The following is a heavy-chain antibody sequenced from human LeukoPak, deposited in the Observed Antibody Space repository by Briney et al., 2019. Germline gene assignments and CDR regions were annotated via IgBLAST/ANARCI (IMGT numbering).Heavy chain of an antibody. J-gene: IGHJ4*02. D-gene: IGHD3-10*01. V-gene: IGHV3-7*01. CDR1: GFTFSNYW. Sequence: GGSLRLSCAASGFTFSNYWMSWVRQAPGKGLEWVANIKQDGSEKYYVDSVKGRFTISKDYAKNSLYLQMNSLRVEDTAVYYCAKVAKYYYGPETYYFFEQWGQGTPVTASS. CDR3: AKVAKYYYGPETYYFFEQ. CDR2: IKQDGSEK.